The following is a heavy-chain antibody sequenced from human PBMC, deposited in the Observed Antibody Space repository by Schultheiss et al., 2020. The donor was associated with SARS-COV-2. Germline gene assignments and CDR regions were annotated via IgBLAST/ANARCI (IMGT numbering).Heavy chain of an antibody. D-gene: IGHD2-2*01. V-gene: IGHV4-4*07. CDR1: GGSISSYY. CDR2: IYTSGST. J-gene: IGHJ6*03. Sequence: SETLSLTCTVPGGSISSYYWSWIRQPAGKGLEWIGRIYTSGSTNYNPSLKSRVTISVDTSKNQFSLKLSSVTAADTAVYYCARGRFDIVVVPAAGYMDVWGKGTTVTVSS. CDR3: ARGRFDIVVVPAAGYMDV.